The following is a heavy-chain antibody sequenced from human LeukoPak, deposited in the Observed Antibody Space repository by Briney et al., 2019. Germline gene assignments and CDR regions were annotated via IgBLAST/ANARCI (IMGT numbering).Heavy chain of an antibody. CDR3: AREARVRYCSGGSCYSRWFDP. CDR1: GGSFSGYY. V-gene: IGHV4-34*01. Sequence: SETLSLTCAVYGGSFSGYYWSWIRQPPGKGLEWIAEINHSGSTNYNPSLKSRVTISVDTSKNQFSLKLSSVTAADTAVYYCAREARVRYCSGGSCYSRWFDPWGQGTLVTVSS. CDR2: INHSGST. J-gene: IGHJ5*02. D-gene: IGHD2-15*01.